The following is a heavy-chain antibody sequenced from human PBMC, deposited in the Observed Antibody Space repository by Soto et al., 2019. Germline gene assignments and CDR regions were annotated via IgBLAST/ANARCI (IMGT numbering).Heavy chain of an antibody. J-gene: IGHJ4*02. CDR3: ARVAPGGDSSGYLHYFDY. D-gene: IGHD3-22*01. Sequence: PSETLSLTCAVSGGPISSGGYSWSWIRQPPGKGLEWIGYIYHSGSTHYNPSLKSRVTISVDRSKNQFSLKLSSVTAADTAVYYCARVAPGGDSSGYLHYFDYWGQGTLVTVSS. CDR2: IYHSGST. V-gene: IGHV4-30-2*01. CDR1: GGPISSGGYS.